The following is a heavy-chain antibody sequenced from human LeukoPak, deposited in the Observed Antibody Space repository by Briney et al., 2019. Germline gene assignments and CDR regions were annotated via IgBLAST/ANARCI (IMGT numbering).Heavy chain of an antibody. CDR3: ARTFSVGVGATYYFDY. D-gene: IGHD1-26*01. Sequence: SVKVSCKASEGTFSSYAISWVRQAPGQGLEWMGRIIPILGIANYAQKFQGRVTITADKSTSTAYMELSSLRSEDTAVYYCARTFSVGVGATYYFDYWGQGTLVTVSS. V-gene: IGHV1-69*04. CDR2: IIPILGIA. J-gene: IGHJ4*02. CDR1: EGTFSSYA.